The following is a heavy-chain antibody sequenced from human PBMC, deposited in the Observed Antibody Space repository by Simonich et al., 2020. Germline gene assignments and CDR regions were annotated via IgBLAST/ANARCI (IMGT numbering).Heavy chain of an antibody. J-gene: IGHJ4*02. CDR3: AKTTELGNYFDY. CDR2: IRGSGGST. CDR1: GFTFSSYA. D-gene: IGHD7-27*01. Sequence: EVQLLESGGGLVQPGGSLRLSCAASGFTFSSYAMSWVRQAPGKGVGGVSAIRGSGGSTYYADSVKGRFTISRDNSKNTLYLQMNSLRAEDTAVYYCAKTTELGNYFDYWGQGTLVTVSS. V-gene: IGHV3-23*01.